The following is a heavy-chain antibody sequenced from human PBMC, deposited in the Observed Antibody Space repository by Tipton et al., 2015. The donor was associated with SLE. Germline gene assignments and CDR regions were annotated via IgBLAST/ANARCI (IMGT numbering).Heavy chain of an antibody. V-gene: IGHV4-59*08. CDR3: VRGLGIGVGWYFDL. D-gene: IGHD7-27*01. J-gene: IGHJ2*01. CDR2: IYYSGSA. Sequence: TLSLTCTVSGGSISSYYWTWIRQPPGKGLEWIGYIYYSGSANYNPSLKSRVTISVDTSKNQFSLRLSSVTAADTAVYYCVRGLGIGVGWYFDLWGRGTLVTVSS. CDR1: GGSISSYY.